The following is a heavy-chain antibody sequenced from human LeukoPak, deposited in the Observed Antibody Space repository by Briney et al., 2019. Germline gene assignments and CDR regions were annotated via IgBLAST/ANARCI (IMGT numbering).Heavy chain of an antibody. D-gene: IGHD4-17*01. CDR1: GGSISSYY. CDR2: IYYSGST. V-gene: IGHV4-59*08. Sequence: PSETLSLTCTVSGGSISSYYWSWIRQPPGKGLVWIGYIYYSGSTNYNPSLKSRVTISVDTSKNQFSLKLSSVTAADTAVYYCARHGDYGDYGGGKYNWFDPWGQGTLVTVSS. J-gene: IGHJ5*02. CDR3: ARHGDYGDYGGGKYNWFDP.